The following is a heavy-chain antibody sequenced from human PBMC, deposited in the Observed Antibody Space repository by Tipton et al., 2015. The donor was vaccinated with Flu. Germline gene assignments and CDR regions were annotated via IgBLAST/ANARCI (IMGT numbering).Heavy chain of an antibody. CDR3: ARTGTTDFGAFDI. CDR2: IDDSGST. D-gene: IGHD1-1*01. Sequence: TLSLTCAVYGGSFSGYYWSWIRQPPGKGLEWIGEIDDSGSTNYNPSLKSRVTISVDTSKNQFSLKLSSVTAADTAVYYCARTGTTDFGAFDIWGQGTMVTVSS. CDR1: GGSFSGYY. J-gene: IGHJ3*02. V-gene: IGHV4-34*01.